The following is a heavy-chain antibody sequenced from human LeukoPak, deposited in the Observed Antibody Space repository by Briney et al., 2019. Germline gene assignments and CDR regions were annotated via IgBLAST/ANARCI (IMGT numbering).Heavy chain of an antibody. J-gene: IGHJ3*02. V-gene: IGHV4-34*01. CDR1: GGSFSGYY. CDR3: ARAPSITVVRGVPGAFDI. D-gene: IGHD3-10*01. Sequence: SETLSLTCAVYGGSFSGYYWSWIRQPPGKGVEWIGEINHSGSTNYNPSLKSRVTISVDTSKNQFSLKLSSVTAADTAVYYCARAPSITVVRGVPGAFDIWGQGTMVTVSS. CDR2: INHSGST.